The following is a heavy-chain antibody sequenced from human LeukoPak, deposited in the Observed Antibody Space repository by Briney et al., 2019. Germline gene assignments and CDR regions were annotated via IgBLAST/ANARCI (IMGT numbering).Heavy chain of an antibody. V-gene: IGHV4-38-2*02. CDR2: IYHSGST. Sequence: SETLSLTCIVSGYSISSGYYWGWIRQPPGKGLEWIASIYHSGSTYYNPSLKSRVTISVDTSKNQFSLKLSSVTAADTAVYYCARQGIAAAGTHHRGFDYWGQGTLVTVSS. CDR1: GYSISSGYY. J-gene: IGHJ4*02. CDR3: ARQGIAAAGTHHRGFDY. D-gene: IGHD6-13*01.